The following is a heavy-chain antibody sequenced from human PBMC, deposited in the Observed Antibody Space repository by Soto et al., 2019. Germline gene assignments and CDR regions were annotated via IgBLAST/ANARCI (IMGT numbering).Heavy chain of an antibody. D-gene: IGHD2-21*01. CDR2: IIPIFGTA. CDR1: GGTFSSYA. Sequence: SVKVSCKASGGTFSSYAISWVRQAPGQGLEWMGGIIPIFGTANYAQKFQGRVTITADESTSTAYMELSSLRSEDTAVYYCARDGLSDGYNLPYYYYGMGVWGQGTTVTVSS. V-gene: IGHV1-69*13. J-gene: IGHJ6*02. CDR3: ARDGLSDGYNLPYYYYGMGV.